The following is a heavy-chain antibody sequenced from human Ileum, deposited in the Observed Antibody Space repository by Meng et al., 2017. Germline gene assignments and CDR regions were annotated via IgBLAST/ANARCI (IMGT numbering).Heavy chain of an antibody. Sequence: SETLSLTCTVSGGSISNYYWGWIRQPVGKGLEWIGRMYGSGGTNYNPSLKSRVTMSVDPSKDQFSLKLTSVTAADTAVYYCARGSKHSSGYDYLDSWGQGTLVTVSS. D-gene: IGHD3-22*01. CDR3: ARGSKHSSGYDYLDS. CDR2: MYGSGGT. V-gene: IGHV4-4*07. J-gene: IGHJ4*02. CDR1: GGSISNYY.